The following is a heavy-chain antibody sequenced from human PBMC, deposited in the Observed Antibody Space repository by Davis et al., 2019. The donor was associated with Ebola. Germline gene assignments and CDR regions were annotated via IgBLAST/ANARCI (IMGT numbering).Heavy chain of an antibody. J-gene: IGHJ4*02. CDR3: ARGPSVATAHYFDH. Sequence: AASVKVSCKASGNTISTYTIDWVRQAPGQGLEWMGGIIPLFGTTNYAQKFRGRVMITADKSTRIAYMELNSLTSEDTAVYYCARGPSVATAHYFDHWGQGTLVTVSS. V-gene: IGHV1-69*06. CDR2: IIPLFGTT. CDR1: GNTISTYT. D-gene: IGHD2-21*02.